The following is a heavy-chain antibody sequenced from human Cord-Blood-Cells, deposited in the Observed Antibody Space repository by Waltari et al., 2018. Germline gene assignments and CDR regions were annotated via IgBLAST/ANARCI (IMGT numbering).Heavy chain of an antibody. Sequence: EVQLVESGGGLIQPGGSLRLSCAASGFTVSSNYMCWVRQAPGQGLEWVSGIYSGGSTYYADSVKGRFTITRDNSKNTLYLQMNSRRAEDTAVYYCARAIPTTDWGQGTLVTVSS. CDR2: IYSGGST. D-gene: IGHD1-26*01. CDR1: GFTVSSNY. V-gene: IGHV3-53*01. CDR3: ARAIPTTD. J-gene: IGHJ4*02.